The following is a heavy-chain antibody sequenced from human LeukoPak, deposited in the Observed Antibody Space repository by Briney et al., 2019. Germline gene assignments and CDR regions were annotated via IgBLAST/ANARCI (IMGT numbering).Heavy chain of an antibody. D-gene: IGHD7-27*01. Sequence: SETLSLTCAVYGGSFSAYSWSWIRQPPGKGLEWIGEINHSGSTNYNASLKSRVTISVDTSKNQFSLKLSSVTAADTAVYYCARQINWDYFDSWGQGTLVTVSS. CDR2: INHSGST. V-gene: IGHV4-34*01. CDR3: ARQINWDYFDS. CDR1: GGSFSAYS. J-gene: IGHJ4*02.